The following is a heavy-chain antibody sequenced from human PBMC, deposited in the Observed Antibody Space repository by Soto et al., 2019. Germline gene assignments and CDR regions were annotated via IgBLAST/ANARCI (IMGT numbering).Heavy chain of an antibody. V-gene: IGHV3-7*01. Sequence: GGSLRLSCAASGFTFSSYWMSWVRQAPGKGLEWVAIIKQDGSEKYYVDSVKGRFTISRDNAKNSLYLQMNSLRAEDTAVYYCARDDTAMGNGGAFDIWGQGTMVTVSS. CDR2: IKQDGSEK. CDR1: GFTFSSYW. J-gene: IGHJ3*02. CDR3: ARDDTAMGNGGAFDI. D-gene: IGHD5-18*01.